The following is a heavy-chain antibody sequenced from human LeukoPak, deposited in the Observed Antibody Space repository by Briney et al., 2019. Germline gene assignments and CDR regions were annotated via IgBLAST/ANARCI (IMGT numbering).Heavy chain of an antibody. V-gene: IGHV4-34*01. J-gene: IGHJ4*02. D-gene: IGHD3-22*01. CDR2: INHSGST. CDR1: GGSFSGYY. CDR3: ARGYYNNTSAYFDY. Sequence: PSETLSLTCAVYGGSFSGYYWSWIRQPPGKGLEWIGEINHSGSTNYSPPLKSRVTISVDTSKNQFSLKVNSVTAADTAVYYCARGYYNNTSAYFDYWGQGTLVTVSS.